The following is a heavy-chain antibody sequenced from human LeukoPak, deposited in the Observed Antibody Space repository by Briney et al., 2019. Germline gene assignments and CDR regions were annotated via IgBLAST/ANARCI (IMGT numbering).Heavy chain of an antibody. CDR3: ARGFVGEAPDY. V-gene: IGHV3-13*01. CDR1: GFTFSSYD. J-gene: IGHJ4*02. D-gene: IGHD3-3*01. Sequence: HPGGSLRLSCAASGFTFSSYDMPWVRQATGKGLEWVSAIGTAGDTYYPGSVKGRFTISRENAKNSLYLQMNSLRAGDTAVYYCARGFVGEAPDYWGQGTLVTVSS. CDR2: IGTAGDT.